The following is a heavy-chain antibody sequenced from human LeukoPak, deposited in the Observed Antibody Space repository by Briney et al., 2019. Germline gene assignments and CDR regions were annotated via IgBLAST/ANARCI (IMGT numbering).Heavy chain of an antibody. V-gene: IGHV3-66*03. CDR3: ARDESGSYYLDPDGNAFDI. CDR2: IYSGTI. J-gene: IGHJ3*02. CDR1: GFTVSSNS. Sequence: PGGSLRLSCTVSGFTVSSNSMSWVRRAPGKGLEWVSLIYSGTIHYSDSVKGRFTISRDNSKNTLYLQMNSLRAEDTAVYYCARDESGSYYLDPDGNAFDIWGQGTMVTVSS. D-gene: IGHD1-26*01.